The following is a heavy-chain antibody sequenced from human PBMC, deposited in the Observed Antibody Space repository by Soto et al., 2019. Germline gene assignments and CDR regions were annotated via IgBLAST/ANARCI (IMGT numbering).Heavy chain of an antibody. J-gene: IGHJ6*03. CDR1: GFTFSSYA. Sequence: GGSLRLSCAASGFTFSSYAMSWVRQAPGKGLEWVSAISGSGGSTYYADSVKGRFTISRDNSKNTLYLQMNSLRAEDTAVYYCAKDGNHSYYDFWSGYYSTADYYYYYMDVWGKGTTVTVSS. CDR2: ISGSGGST. CDR3: AKDGNHSYYDFWSGYYSTADYYYYYMDV. D-gene: IGHD3-3*01. V-gene: IGHV3-23*01.